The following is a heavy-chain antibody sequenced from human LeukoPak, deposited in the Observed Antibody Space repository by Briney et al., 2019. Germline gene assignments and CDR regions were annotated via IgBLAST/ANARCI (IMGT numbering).Heavy chain of an antibody. CDR1: GGTFSSYT. CDR3: ARDPVVPAAIPEIAVAG. Sequence: SVKVSRKASGGTFSSYTISWVRQAPGQRLEWMGRIIPILGIANYAQKFQGRVTITADKSTSTAYMELSSLRSEDTAVYYCARDPVVPAAIPEIAVAGWSPGTLVTVSS. CDR2: IIPILGIA. J-gene: IGHJ4*02. D-gene: IGHD2-2*01. V-gene: IGHV1-69*04.